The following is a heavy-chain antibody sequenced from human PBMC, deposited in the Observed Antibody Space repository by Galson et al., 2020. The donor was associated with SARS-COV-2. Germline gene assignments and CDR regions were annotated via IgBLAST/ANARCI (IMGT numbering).Heavy chain of an antibody. CDR3: ARRLLFRHYMDV. Sequence: SETLSLTCAVYGGSFSGYYWSWIRQPPGKGLEWIGEINHSGSTNYNPSLKRRVTISVDTSKNQFSLNLSSVSAADTAVYYCARRLLFRHYMDVWGKGTTVTVSS. CDR1: GGSFSGYY. CDR2: INHSGST. J-gene: IGHJ6*03. V-gene: IGHV4-34*01. D-gene: IGHD2-21*02.